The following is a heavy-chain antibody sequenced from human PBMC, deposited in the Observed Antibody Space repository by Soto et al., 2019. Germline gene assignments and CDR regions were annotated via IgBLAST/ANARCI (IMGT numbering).Heavy chain of an antibody. CDR1: GCSISSYY. J-gene: IGHJ4*02. CDR3: ARALGSTSCYDY. Sequence: SETLSLTCTVSGCSISSYYWSWIRQPPGKGLEWIGEINHSGSTNYNPSLKSRVTISVDTSKNQFSLKLSSVTAADTAVYYCARALGSTSCYDYWGQGTLVTVSS. D-gene: IGHD2-2*01. CDR2: INHSGST. V-gene: IGHV4-34*01.